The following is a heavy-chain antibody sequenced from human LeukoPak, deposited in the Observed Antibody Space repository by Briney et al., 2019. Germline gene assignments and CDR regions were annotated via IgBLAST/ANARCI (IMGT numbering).Heavy chain of an antibody. CDR2: IKEDGSAK. Sequence: GGSVRLSCVDSGFTFSTSWMAWVRQAPGKGLEWVANIKEDGSAKNYVGSVRGRFPVSRDNAKKSVYLEMNSLRAEDTAVYYCARDRAYNRFDYWGQGTLVTVSS. J-gene: IGHJ4*02. CDR3: ARDRAYNRFDY. V-gene: IGHV3-7*01. CDR1: GFTFSTSW. D-gene: IGHD1-14*01.